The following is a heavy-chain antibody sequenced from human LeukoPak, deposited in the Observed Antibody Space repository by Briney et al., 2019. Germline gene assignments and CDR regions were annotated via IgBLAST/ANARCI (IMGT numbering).Heavy chain of an antibody. CDR2: ISWNSGSI. CDR1: GFTFDDYA. D-gene: IGHD4-17*01. Sequence: GRSLRLSCAASGFTFDDYAMHWVRQAPGKGLEWVSGISWNSGSISYADSVKGRFTISRDNAKNSLYLQINSLRAEDTALYYCAKEVYGDDAFDIWGQGTMVTVSS. V-gene: IGHV3-9*01. J-gene: IGHJ3*02. CDR3: AKEVYGDDAFDI.